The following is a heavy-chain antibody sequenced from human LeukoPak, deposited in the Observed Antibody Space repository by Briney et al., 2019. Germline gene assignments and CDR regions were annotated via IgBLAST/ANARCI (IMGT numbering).Heavy chain of an antibody. Sequence: GGSLRLSCAASGFTFSSYGMHRVRQAPGKGLEWVAVISYDGSNKYYADSVKGRFTISRDNSKNTLYLQMNSLRAEDTAVYYCAGRTDSSGWRSPFDYWGQGTLVTVSS. V-gene: IGHV3-30*03. CDR3: AGRTDSSGWRSPFDY. J-gene: IGHJ4*02. CDR1: GFTFSSYG. CDR2: ISYDGSNK. D-gene: IGHD6-19*01.